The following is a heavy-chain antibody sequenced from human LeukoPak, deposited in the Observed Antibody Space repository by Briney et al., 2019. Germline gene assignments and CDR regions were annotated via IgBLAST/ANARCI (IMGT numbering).Heavy chain of an antibody. J-gene: IGHJ4*02. D-gene: IGHD1-26*01. CDR1: GGSIGSGDYY. CDR2: INHSGST. Sequence: SETLSLTCTVSGGSIGSGDYYWSWIRQPPGKGLEWIGEINHSGSTNYNPSLKSRVTISVDTSKNQFPLKLSSVTAADTAVYYCARTKGDKGWPHHDYWGQGTLVTVSS. CDR3: ARTKGDKGWPHHDY. V-gene: IGHV4-39*06.